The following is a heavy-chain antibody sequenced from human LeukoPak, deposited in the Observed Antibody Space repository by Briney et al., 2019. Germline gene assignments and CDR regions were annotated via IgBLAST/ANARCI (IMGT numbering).Heavy chain of an antibody. CDR2: INPNSGGT. CDR1: GYTFTGYY. D-gene: IGHD3-10*01. J-gene: IGHJ4*02. Sequence: APVRVSCKASGYTFTGYYMHWVRQAPGQGLEWMGWINPNSGGTNYAQKLQGWVTMTRDTSISTAYMELSRLRSDDTAVYYCARNYYGSGSYRDFDYWGQGTLVTVSS. V-gene: IGHV1-2*04. CDR3: ARNYYGSGSYRDFDY.